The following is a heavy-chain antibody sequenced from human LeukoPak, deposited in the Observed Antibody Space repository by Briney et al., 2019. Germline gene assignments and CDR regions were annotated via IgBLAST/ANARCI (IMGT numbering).Heavy chain of an antibody. Sequence: GGSLRLSCAASGFTFSSYAIHWVRQAPGKGLEWVALISYDGSNKYYADSVKGRFTISRDKSKNTLYLQMNSLRAEDTAVYYCARDEYSSGWYYWGQGTLVTVSS. CDR2: ISYDGSNK. V-gene: IGHV3-30*04. CDR1: GFTFSSYA. J-gene: IGHJ4*02. CDR3: ARDEYSSGWYY. D-gene: IGHD6-19*01.